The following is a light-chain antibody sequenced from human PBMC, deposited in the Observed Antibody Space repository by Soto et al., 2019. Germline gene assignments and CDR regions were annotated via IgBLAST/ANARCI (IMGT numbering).Light chain of an antibody. Sequence: EVVLTQSPGTLSMSPGERATLSCRASQSVSSSYLAWYQQKPGQAPRLLIFGASSRATGIPDGFSGSGSGTDFTLTISRLEPEDFAVYYCQQYDSSPRTFGQGTKVEIK. CDR2: GAS. V-gene: IGKV3-20*01. J-gene: IGKJ1*01. CDR1: QSVSSSY. CDR3: QQYDSSPRT.